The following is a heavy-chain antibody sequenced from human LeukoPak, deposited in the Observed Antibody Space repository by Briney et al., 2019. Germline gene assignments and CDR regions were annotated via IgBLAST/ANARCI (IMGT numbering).Heavy chain of an antibody. V-gene: IGHV4-59*01. CDR3: VRAKGDY. CDR1: GGSITSSY. CDR2: TYYNGRA. Sequence: SETLSLTCTVSGGSITSSYWTWIRQPPGKGLEWIAYTYYNGRANYNPSLKSRVTISVDTSKNQFSLKLSSVTAADTAVYCCVRAKGDYWGPGTLVTVSS. J-gene: IGHJ4*02.